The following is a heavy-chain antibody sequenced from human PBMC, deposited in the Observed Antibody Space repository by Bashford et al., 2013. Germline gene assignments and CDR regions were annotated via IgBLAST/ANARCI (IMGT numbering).Heavy chain of an antibody. CDR1: GFTFSGSA. Sequence: GGSLRLSCAASGFTFSGSAMHWVRQASGKGLEWVGRIRSKANSYATAYAASVKGRFTISRDDSKNTAYLQMNSLKTEDTAVYYCTSNGGWYQLSNGMDVWGQGTTVTVSS. D-gene: IGHD2-2*01. CDR2: IRSKANSYAT. CDR3: TSNGGWYQLSNGMDV. V-gene: IGHV3-73*01. J-gene: IGHJ6*02.